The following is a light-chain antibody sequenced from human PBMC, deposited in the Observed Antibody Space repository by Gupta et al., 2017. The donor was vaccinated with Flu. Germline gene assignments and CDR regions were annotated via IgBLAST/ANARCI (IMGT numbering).Light chain of an antibody. CDR1: QSVGTS. V-gene: IGKV3-11*01. CDR2: DAS. Sequence: GERDTLSCRASQSVGTSLAWYQQSPGQAPRLLIYDASNRATAIPARFIGGGSGTEFTLTISSLEPEDFAVYYCQQRTNWLWTFGQGTKVEIK. CDR3: QQRTNWLWT. J-gene: IGKJ1*01.